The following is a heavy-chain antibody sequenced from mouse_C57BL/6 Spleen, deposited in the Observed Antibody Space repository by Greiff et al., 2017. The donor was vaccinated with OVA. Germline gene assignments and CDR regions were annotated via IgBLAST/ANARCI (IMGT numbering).Heavy chain of an antibody. J-gene: IGHJ2*01. CDR3: ARGFITTAFDY. CDR2: ISYDGSN. V-gene: IGHV3-6*01. Sequence: EVKLLESGPGLVKPSQSLSLTCSVTGYSITSGYYWNWIRQFPGNKLEWMGYISYDGSNNYNPSLKNRISITRDTSKNQFFLKLNSVTTEDTATYYCARGFITTAFDYWGQGTTLTVSS. D-gene: IGHD1-1*01. CDR1: GYSITSGYY.